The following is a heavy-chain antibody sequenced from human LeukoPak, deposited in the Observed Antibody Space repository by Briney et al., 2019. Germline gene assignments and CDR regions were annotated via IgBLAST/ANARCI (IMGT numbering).Heavy chain of an antibody. J-gene: IGHJ5*02. CDR1: GGSLSSGDYY. CDR2: IYYSGST. D-gene: IGHD2-2*02. CDR3: AREILGYCSSTSCYTESNWFDP. V-gene: IGHV4-30-4*01. Sequence: SETLSLTCTVSGGSLSSGDYYWSWLRQPPGTGLEWLGYIYYSGSTYYNPSLKSRVTISVDTSKNQFSLKLSSVTAADTAVYYCAREILGYCSSTSCYTESNWFDPWGQGTLVTVSS.